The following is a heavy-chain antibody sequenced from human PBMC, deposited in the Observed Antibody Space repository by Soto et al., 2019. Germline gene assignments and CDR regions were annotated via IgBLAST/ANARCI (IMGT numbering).Heavy chain of an antibody. CDR1: GGSVSNGSYY. CDR2: IYYGGSI. D-gene: IGHD2-8*02. J-gene: IGHJ5*02. CDR3: ARWSRFCTGGRCFPWFDP. Sequence: SETLYLACTVSGGSVSNGSYYWSWLRQPPGKGLEWIAYIYYGGSINYNPSLKSRVSIFVDTSENQFSLKLSSVTAADTAVYYCARWSRFCTGGRCFPWFDPWGQGTLVTVSS. V-gene: IGHV4-61*01.